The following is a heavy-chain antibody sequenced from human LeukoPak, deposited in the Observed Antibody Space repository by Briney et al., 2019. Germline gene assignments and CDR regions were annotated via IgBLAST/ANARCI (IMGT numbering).Heavy chain of an antibody. CDR3: ARDLSAYCGGDCYSRACDY. J-gene: IGHJ4*02. V-gene: IGHV3-21*01. CDR2: ISSSSSYI. CDR1: GFTFSSYS. D-gene: IGHD2-21*02. Sequence: GGSLRLSCAASGFTFSSYSMNWVRQAPGKGLEWVSSISSSSSYIYYADSVKGRFTISRDNAKNSLYLQMNSLRAEDTAVYYCARDLSAYCGGDCYSRACDYWGQGTLVTVSS.